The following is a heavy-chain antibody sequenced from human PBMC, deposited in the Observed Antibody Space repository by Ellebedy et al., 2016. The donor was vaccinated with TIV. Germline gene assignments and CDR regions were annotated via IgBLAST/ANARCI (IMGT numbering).Heavy chain of an antibody. CDR3: ARDYGGGDVNFDY. Sequence: GESLKISCAASGFTFSSYAMHWVRQAPGKGLEWVAVISYDGSNKYYADSVKGRFTISRDNSKNTLYLQMNSLRAEDTAVYYCARDYGGGDVNFDYWGQGTLVTVSS. D-gene: IGHD4-17*01. J-gene: IGHJ4*02. CDR1: GFTFSSYA. CDR2: ISYDGSNK. V-gene: IGHV3-30-3*01.